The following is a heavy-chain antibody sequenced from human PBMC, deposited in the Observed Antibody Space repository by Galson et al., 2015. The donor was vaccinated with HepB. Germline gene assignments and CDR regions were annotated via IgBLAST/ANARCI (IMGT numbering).Heavy chain of an antibody. CDR3: AKDDSSGYSRYFDY. J-gene: IGHJ4*02. CDR1: GFTFSRYA. Sequence: SLRLSCAASGFTFSRYAMHWVRQAPGKGLEWVALISYDGSNKDYADSVKGRFTISRDKSKNTLYLQMNSLRAEDTAVYYCAKDDSSGYSRYFDYWGQGTLVTVSS. CDR2: ISYDGSNK. V-gene: IGHV3-30-3*02. D-gene: IGHD3-22*01.